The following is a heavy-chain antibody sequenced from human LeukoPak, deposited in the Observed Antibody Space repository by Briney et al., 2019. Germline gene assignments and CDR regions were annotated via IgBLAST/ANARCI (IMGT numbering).Heavy chain of an antibody. V-gene: IGHV3-23*01. D-gene: IGHD3-10*01. Sequence: GGSLRLSCAASGFTFSSYSMNWVRQAPGKGLEWVSAISGSGGSTYYADSVKGRSTISRDNSKNTLYLQMNSLRAEGTAVYYCAKGATLLWFGELDYFDYWGQGTLVTVSS. J-gene: IGHJ4*02. CDR1: GFTFSSYS. CDR2: ISGSGGST. CDR3: AKGATLLWFGELDYFDY.